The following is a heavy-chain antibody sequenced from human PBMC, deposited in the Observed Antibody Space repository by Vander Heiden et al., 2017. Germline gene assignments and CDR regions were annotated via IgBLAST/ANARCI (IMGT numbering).Heavy chain of an antibody. Sequence: EVQLVESGGGLVQPGGSLKLSCAASGFTFSAPAMHGVRQASGKGLECVVRIRSKANSYATAYAASVKGRFTISRDDSKNTAYLQMNSLKTEDTAVYYCTSSPSYDSSGYPPLYWGQGTLVTVSS. CDR1: GFTFSAPA. V-gene: IGHV3-73*02. D-gene: IGHD3-22*01. CDR3: TSSPSYDSSGYPPLY. J-gene: IGHJ4*02. CDR2: IRSKANSYAT.